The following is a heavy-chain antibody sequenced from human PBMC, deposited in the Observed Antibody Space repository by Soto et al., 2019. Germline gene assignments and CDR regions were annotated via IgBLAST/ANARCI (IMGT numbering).Heavy chain of an antibody. CDR1: GYTFTRSG. CDR2: ISTYNGDT. V-gene: IGHV1-18*01. Sequence: QVQLVQSGAEVKKPGASVKVSCKASGYTFTRSGISWVRQAPGQGLEWMGWISTYNGDTNYAQTFQGRVTMTTDRSTSTVYMELRSLISDDTAVYYCAREGVGPYYDYGMDVWGQGAPVSVCS. D-gene: IGHD1-26*01. J-gene: IGHJ6*02. CDR3: AREGVGPYYDYGMDV.